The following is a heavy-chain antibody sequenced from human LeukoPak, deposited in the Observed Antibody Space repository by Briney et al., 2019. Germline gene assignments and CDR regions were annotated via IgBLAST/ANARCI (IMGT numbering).Heavy chain of an antibody. Sequence: PGGSLRLSCAASGFTFSAYSMNWVRQAPGKGLEWVSSITSGDFVYFADSLKGRFTISRDNAKKSLYLQMNSLRAEDTAVYYCARGSSAGASLRHDYWGQGTLVTVSS. D-gene: IGHD1-26*01. V-gene: IGHV3-69-1*01. J-gene: IGHJ4*02. CDR2: ITSGDFV. CDR1: GFTFSAYS. CDR3: ARGSSAGASLRHDY.